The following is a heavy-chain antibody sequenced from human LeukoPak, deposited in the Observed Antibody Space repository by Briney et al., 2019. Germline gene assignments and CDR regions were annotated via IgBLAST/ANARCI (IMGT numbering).Heavy chain of an antibody. Sequence: PSETLSLTCTVSGGSISSYNYYWGWIRQPPGKGLEWIGNIYYSGSTYYNPSLKSRVTISVDTSKSQFSLKLSSVTAADTALYYCASLPPEGSSWYKGYYYYYMDVWGKGTTVTVSS. CDR1: GGSISSYNYY. V-gene: IGHV4-39*07. J-gene: IGHJ6*03. D-gene: IGHD6-13*01. CDR2: IYYSGST. CDR3: ASLPPEGSSWYKGYYYYYMDV.